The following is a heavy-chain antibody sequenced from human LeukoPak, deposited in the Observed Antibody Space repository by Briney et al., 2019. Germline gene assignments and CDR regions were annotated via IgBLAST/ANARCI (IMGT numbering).Heavy chain of an antibody. CDR1: GFTFSSYG. J-gene: IGHJ5*02. V-gene: IGHV3-30*02. CDR3: AKTGPTTVTPFDP. CDR2: IRYDGSNK. D-gene: IGHD4-17*01. Sequence: GGSLRPSCVAYGFTFSSYGMHWVRQAQGKVLEWVAFIRYDGSNKYYADSVKGRFTISRDNSKNALYLQMNSLRAEDTAVYYCAKTGPTTVTPFDPWGQGTLVTVSS.